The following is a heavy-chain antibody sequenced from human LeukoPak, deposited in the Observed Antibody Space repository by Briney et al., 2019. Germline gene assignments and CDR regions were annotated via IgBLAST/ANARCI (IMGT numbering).Heavy chain of an antibody. CDR2: ISSSGSTI. V-gene: IGHV3-11*01. CDR1: GFTFSDYY. D-gene: IGHD2-2*01. CDR3: ARDQDIVVVPAAFSYYYYGTDV. J-gene: IGHJ6*02. Sequence: GGSLRLSCAASGFTFSDYYMSWIRQAPGKGLEWVSYISSSGSTIYYADSVKGRFTISRDNAKNSLYLQMNSLRAEDTAVYYCARDQDIVVVPAAFSYYYYGTDVWGQGTTVTVSS.